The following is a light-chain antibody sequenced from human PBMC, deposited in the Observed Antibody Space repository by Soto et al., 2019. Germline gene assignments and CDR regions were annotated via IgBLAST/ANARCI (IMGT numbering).Light chain of an antibody. J-gene: IGLJ1*01. Sequence: LTQPASVSGSPGQSITISCTGTSSDVGGYDYVSWFQQYPGKAPELMIYDVSNRPSGISNRFSGSKSGNTASLTISGLQAEDEADYYCSSHTSSSTRVFGSGTKVTVL. CDR3: SSHTSSSTRV. CDR1: SSDVGGYDY. V-gene: IGLV2-14*01. CDR2: DVS.